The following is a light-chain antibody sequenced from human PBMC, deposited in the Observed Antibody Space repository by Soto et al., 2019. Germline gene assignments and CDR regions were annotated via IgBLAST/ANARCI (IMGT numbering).Light chain of an antibody. J-gene: IGLJ1*01. CDR3: SSYTSGSTPYV. CDR2: EGT. CDR1: SGDVGGYNY. Sequence: QSALTQPASVSGSPGQSITISCTGTSGDVGGYNYVSWYQQHPDNAPKLMLYEGTKRPSGVSNRFSGSKSGNTASLTISGLQAEDEADYYCSSYTSGSTPYVFGTGTKVTVL. V-gene: IGLV2-14*01.